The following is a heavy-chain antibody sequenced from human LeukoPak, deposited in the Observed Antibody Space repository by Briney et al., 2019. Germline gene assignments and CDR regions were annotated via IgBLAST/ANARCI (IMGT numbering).Heavy chain of an antibody. J-gene: IGHJ4*02. D-gene: IGHD6-19*01. CDR3: ARPRGQWLVDY. V-gene: IGHV1-2*06. CDR1: GYTFTGYY. Sequence: ASVKVSCKASGYTFTGYYMHWVRQAPGQGLEWMGRISPNSGGTNCAQKFQGRVTMTRDTSISTAYMELSRLRSDDTAVYYCARPRGQWLVDYWGQGTLVTVSS. CDR2: ISPNSGGT.